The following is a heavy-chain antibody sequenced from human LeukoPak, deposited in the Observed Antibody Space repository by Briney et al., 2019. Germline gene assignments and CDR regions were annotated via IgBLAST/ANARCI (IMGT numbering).Heavy chain of an antibody. CDR2: IKQGGNEV. CDR3: ARVGPGGPLSYYYYMDV. V-gene: IGHV3-7*01. Sequence: GGSVTLLCCVWGLSLSNYWLGWARHAPGQGGEGLVYIKQGGNEVHYVDSVNSRFTVSRDNARNSLYLQMSSLRAEDTAVYYCARVGPGGPLSYYYYMDVWGKGTTVTVSS. J-gene: IGHJ6*03. CDR1: GLSLSNYW. D-gene: IGHD4-23*01.